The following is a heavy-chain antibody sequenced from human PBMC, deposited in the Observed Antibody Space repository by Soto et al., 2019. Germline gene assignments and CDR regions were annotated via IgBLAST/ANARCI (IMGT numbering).Heavy chain of an antibody. Sequence: GGSLRLSCAASGFTFSSYAMSWVRQAPGKGLEWVSAISGSGGSTYYADSVKGRFTISRDNSKNTRYLQMNSLRAEDTAVYYCAKDRSGEGFSRITMALLAFDIWGQGTMVTVSS. CDR2: ISGSGGST. J-gene: IGHJ3*02. CDR3: AKDRSGEGFSRITMALLAFDI. D-gene: IGHD3-10*01. CDR1: GFTFSSYA. V-gene: IGHV3-23*01.